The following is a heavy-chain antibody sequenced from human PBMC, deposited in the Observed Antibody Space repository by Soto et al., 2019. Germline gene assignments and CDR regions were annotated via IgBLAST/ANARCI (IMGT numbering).Heavy chain of an antibody. CDR3: ARDATGIAAIDY. D-gene: IGHD6-13*01. J-gene: IGHJ4*02. Sequence: QVQLVQSGAEVKKPGSSVKVSCKASGGTFSSYAISWVRQAPGQGLEWMGGIIPIFGTANYAQQFQGRVTIPADESTSTAYMELSSLISEDTAVYYCARDATGIAAIDYWGQGTLVTVSS. CDR2: IIPIFGTA. CDR1: GGTFSSYA. V-gene: IGHV1-69*12.